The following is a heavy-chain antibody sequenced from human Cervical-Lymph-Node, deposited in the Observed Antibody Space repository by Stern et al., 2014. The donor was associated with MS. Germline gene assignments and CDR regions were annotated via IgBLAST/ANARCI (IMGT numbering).Heavy chain of an antibody. J-gene: IGHJ4*02. CDR2: IYYIGTT. CDR1: GGSLSNYY. CDR3: ARHGDTSFVY. Sequence: AQLVESGPGLVQPSETLSLPCPVSGGSLSNYYLRWIRQPPGKGLEWIGYIYYIGTTNYNPSLKSRVTISVDTSKNQFSLRLSSVSVADTAVYYCARHGDTSFVYWGQGTLVTISS. V-gene: IGHV4-59*08. D-gene: IGHD2-21*02.